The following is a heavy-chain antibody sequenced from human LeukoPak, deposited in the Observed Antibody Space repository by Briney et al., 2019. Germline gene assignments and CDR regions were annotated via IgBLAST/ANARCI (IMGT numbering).Heavy chain of an antibody. Sequence: GASVKVSCKASGYTFNTYYIHWVRQAPGQGLEWMGLINPGGGETSYAQNLQGRVTMNRDTYTSTVYLGLSNLRSEDTAVYYWARGPRGQRFDYWGQGTLVTVSS. CDR2: INPGGGET. V-gene: IGHV1-46*02. CDR3: ARGPRGQRFDY. D-gene: IGHD1-1*01. J-gene: IGHJ4*02. CDR1: GYTFNTYY.